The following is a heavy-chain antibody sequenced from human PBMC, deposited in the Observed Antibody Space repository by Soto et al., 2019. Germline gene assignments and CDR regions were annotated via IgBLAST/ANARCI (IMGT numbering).Heavy chain of an antibody. CDR2: IHYSGSI. V-gene: IGHV4-30-4*08. J-gene: IGHJ6*02. D-gene: IGHD2-21*02. CDR3: AREDDGGDRDYYGLDV. Sequence: QVQLQQSGPGLVKPSQTLSLTCTVSGGSISYEYFHWTWIRQSPGKGLEWIGYIHYSGSIIYNPSVKSRVTISVDTSKNQFSLKLSSVTAADTAVYFCAREDDGGDRDYYGLDVWGQGTTVTVSS. CDR1: GGSISYEYFH.